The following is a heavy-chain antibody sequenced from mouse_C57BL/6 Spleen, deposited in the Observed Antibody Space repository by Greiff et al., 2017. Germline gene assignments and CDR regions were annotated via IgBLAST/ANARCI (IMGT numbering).Heavy chain of an antibody. D-gene: IGHD2-1*01. J-gene: IGHJ4*01. Sequence: QVQLQQPGTELVKPGASVKLSCKASGYTFTSYWMHWVKQRPGQGLEWIGNINPSNGGTNYNEKFKSKATLTVDKSSSTAYMQLSSLTSEDSAISYWSSGDYGNYGAMDYWGQGTSVTVSS. V-gene: IGHV1-53*01. CDR1: GYTFTSYW. CDR2: INPSNGGT. CDR3: SSGDYGNYGAMDY.